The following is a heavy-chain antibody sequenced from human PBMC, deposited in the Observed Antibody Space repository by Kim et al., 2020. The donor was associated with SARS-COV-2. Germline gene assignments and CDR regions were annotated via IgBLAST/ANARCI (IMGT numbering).Heavy chain of an antibody. D-gene: IGHD3-22*01. Sequence: DAVKGRFTTPEDNSKNTLYLQMNSLEAEDTAVYYCARDSYFDFSGYYAAGNWGQGTLVTVSS. V-gene: IGHV3-30*01. J-gene: IGHJ4*02. CDR3: ARDSYFDFSGYYAAGN.